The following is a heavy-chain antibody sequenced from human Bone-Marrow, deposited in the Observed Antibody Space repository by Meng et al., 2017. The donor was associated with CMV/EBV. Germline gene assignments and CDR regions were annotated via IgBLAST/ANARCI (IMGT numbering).Heavy chain of an antibody. CDR2: IYSDGRT. D-gene: IGHD3-22*01. Sequence: GESLKISCAASGFTVSSNYMNWVRQAPGKGREWVSVIYSDGRTYYADSVKGRFTISRDNSKHTLDLQMNSLRDEETAVYYCARGEGYYAIDYWGQGTLVTVSS. CDR3: ARGEGYYAIDY. CDR1: GFTVSSNY. V-gene: IGHV3-66*01. J-gene: IGHJ4*02.